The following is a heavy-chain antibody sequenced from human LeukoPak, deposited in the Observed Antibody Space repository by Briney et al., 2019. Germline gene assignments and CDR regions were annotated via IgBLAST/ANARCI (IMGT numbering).Heavy chain of an antibody. D-gene: IGHD6-19*01. CDR2: ISYDGSNK. CDR3: AKDSYGYSSGWYEYYFDY. V-gene: IGHV3-30*18. J-gene: IGHJ4*02. Sequence: GGSLRLSCAASGFTLSSYGMHWVRQAPGKGLEWVAVISYDGSNKYYADSVKGRFTISRDNSKNTLYLQMNSLRAEDTAVYYCAKDSYGYSSGWYEYYFDYWGQGTLVTVSS. CDR1: GFTLSSYG.